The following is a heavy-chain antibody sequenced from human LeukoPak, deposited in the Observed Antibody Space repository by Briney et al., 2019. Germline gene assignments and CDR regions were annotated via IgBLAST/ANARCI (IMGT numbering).Heavy chain of an antibody. CDR3: ATSRNVDQFDI. V-gene: IGHV4-31*11. J-gene: IGHJ3*02. CDR2: VYYSGST. Sequence: SQTLSLTCAVSGGSISSGNHYWGWIRQHPGKGLEWIGSVYYSGSTYYNPSLKSRLTISKDTSKNQFSLKLSSVTAADTAVYFCATSRNVDQFDIWGQGTMVTVSS. D-gene: IGHD3/OR15-3a*01. CDR1: GGSISSGNHY.